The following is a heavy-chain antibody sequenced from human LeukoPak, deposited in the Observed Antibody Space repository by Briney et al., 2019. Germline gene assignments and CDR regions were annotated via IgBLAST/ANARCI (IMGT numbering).Heavy chain of an antibody. D-gene: IGHD2-2*01. Sequence: PGGSLRLSCAASGFAFSTYSMNWVRQAPGKGLEWVSSISSSSNYIHYADSMRGRFTVSRDNAKSSLYLQMTSLRAEDTAVYYCARVVIPTTHGDYWGQGTLVIVSS. CDR2: ISSSSNYI. CDR3: ARVVIPTTHGDY. V-gene: IGHV3-21*01. CDR1: GFAFSTYS. J-gene: IGHJ4*02.